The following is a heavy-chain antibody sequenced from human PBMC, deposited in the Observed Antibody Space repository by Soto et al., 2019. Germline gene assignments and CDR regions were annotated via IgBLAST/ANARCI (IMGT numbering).Heavy chain of an antibody. V-gene: IGHV3-30*18. CDR3: AKDGPSIAARKDYYYGMDV. CDR1: GFTFSSYG. D-gene: IGHD6-6*01. CDR2: ISYDGSNK. Sequence: VQLVESGGGVVQPGRSLRLSCAASGFTFSSYGMHWVRQAPGKGLEWVAIISYDGSNKYYADSVKGRFTISRDNSKNTLYLQMNSLRAEDTAVYYCAKDGPSIAARKDYYYGMDVWGQGTTVTVSS. J-gene: IGHJ6*02.